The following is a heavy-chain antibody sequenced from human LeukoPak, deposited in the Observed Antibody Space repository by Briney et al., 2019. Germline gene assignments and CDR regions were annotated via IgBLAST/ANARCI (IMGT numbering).Heavy chain of an antibody. D-gene: IGHD3-3*01. V-gene: IGHV3-11*04. J-gene: IGHJ4*02. CDR2: ISSSGSTI. CDR1: GFTFSDYY. Sequence: GGSLRLSCAVSGFTFSDYYMSWIRQAPGKGLEWVSYISSSGSTIYYADSVKGRFTISRDNAKDSLYLQMNSLRVEDTAVYYCARDFWSGSPDWGQGTLVTVSS. CDR3: ARDFWSGSPD.